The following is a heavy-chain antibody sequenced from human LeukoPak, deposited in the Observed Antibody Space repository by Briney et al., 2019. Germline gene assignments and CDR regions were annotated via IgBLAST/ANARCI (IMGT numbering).Heavy chain of an antibody. CDR3: AKDLGFPATRSSSWPLDY. CDR1: GFTFSSYA. CDR2: ISGSGGSI. J-gene: IGHJ4*02. V-gene: IGHV3-23*01. Sequence: GGSLRLSCAASGFTFSSYAMSWVRQAPGKGLEWVSAISGSGGSIYYADSVKGRSTISRDNSKNTLYLQMNSLRAEDTAVYYCAKDLGFPATRSSSWPLDYWGQGTLVTVSS. D-gene: IGHD6-13*01.